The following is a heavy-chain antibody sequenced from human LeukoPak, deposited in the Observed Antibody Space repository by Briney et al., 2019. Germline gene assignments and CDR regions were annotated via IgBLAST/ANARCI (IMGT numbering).Heavy chain of an antibody. V-gene: IGHV3-30-3*01. J-gene: IGHJ6*03. CDR3: ARGGSSSSWYYYMDV. Sequence: PGRSLRLSCAASGFTFSSYAMHWVRQAPGKGLEWVAVISYDGSNKYYADSVKGRFTISRDNSKNTLYLQMNSLRPEDTAVYYCARGGSSSSWYYYMDVWGKGTTVTVSS. CDR1: GFTFSSYA. D-gene: IGHD6-13*01. CDR2: ISYDGSNK.